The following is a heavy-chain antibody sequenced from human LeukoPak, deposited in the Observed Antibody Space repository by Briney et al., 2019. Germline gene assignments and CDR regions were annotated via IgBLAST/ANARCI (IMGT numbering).Heavy chain of an antibody. V-gene: IGHV3-23*01. CDR1: GFTFSSYG. CDR2: IIGSGGTT. Sequence: GGSLRLSCAASGFTFSSYGMHWVRQAPGKGPEWVSTIIGSGGTTYYADSVKGRFTISRDNSKNTLFLQMNSLRAEDTAVYYCVKNNGGYFDYWGQGTLVTVSS. D-gene: IGHD1-20*01. CDR3: VKNNGGYFDY. J-gene: IGHJ4*02.